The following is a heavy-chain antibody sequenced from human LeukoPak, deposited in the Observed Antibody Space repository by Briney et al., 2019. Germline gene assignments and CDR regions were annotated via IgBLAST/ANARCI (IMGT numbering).Heavy chain of an antibody. CDR1: GGSISSYY. Sequence: SETLSLTCTVAGGSISSYYWSWIRQPPGKGLEWIGYLYYSGSTNYNPSLKSRVTISVDTSQNQFSLKLSSVAAADTAVYYCARRSPYYYDSSGYYDYFDYWGQGTVVTVSS. J-gene: IGHJ4*02. CDR2: LYYSGST. V-gene: IGHV4-59*08. CDR3: ARRSPYYYDSSGYYDYFDY. D-gene: IGHD3-22*01.